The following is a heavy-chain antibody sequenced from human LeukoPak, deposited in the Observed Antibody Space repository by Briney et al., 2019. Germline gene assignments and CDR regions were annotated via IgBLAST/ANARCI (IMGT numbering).Heavy chain of an antibody. D-gene: IGHD3-16*01. J-gene: IGHJ4*02. V-gene: IGHV6-1*01. CDR1: GDSVSSNSAA. CDR2: TYFRSKWYY. CDR3: ARSAVGGHNDF. Sequence: SQTLSLTCAISGDSVSSNSAAWVWFRRSPSRGLEWLARTYFRSKWYYDYAVSVRSRIVISPDTSKNQFSLQLNSVTPDDTAVFFCARSAVGGHNDFWGQGTLVTVSS.